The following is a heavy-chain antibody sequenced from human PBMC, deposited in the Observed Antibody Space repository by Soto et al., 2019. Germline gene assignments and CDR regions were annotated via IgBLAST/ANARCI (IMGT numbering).Heavy chain of an antibody. J-gene: IGHJ6*03. CDR1: GFSFSYYG. V-gene: IGHV3-48*01. CDR2: ISTSSSNI. Sequence: EVQLVESGGGLVQPGGSLRLSCAASGFSFSYYGMNWVRQAPGKGLEWVSYISTSSSNIYYADSVKGRFTISRDNAKNSLSLQMNSLRAADTAVYYCASETSTDNYYMDVWGKGTTVTVSS. D-gene: IGHD2-2*01. CDR3: ASETSTDNYYMDV.